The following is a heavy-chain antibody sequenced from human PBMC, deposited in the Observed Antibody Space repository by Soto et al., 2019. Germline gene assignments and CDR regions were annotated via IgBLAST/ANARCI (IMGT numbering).Heavy chain of an antibody. CDR3: ARDNPYYDFWSGPIGTGMDV. J-gene: IGHJ6*02. CDR2: IDPSDSYT. V-gene: IGHV5-10-1*01. D-gene: IGHD3-3*01. CDR1: GYSFTSYW. Sequence: GESLKISCKGSGYSFTSYWISWVRQMPGKGLEWMGRIDPSDSYTNYSPSFQGHVTISADKSISTAYPQWSSLKASDTAMYYCARDNPYYDFWSGPIGTGMDVWGQGTTVTVSS.